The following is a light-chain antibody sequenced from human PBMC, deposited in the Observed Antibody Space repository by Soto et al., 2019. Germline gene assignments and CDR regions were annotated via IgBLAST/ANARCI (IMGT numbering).Light chain of an antibody. CDR1: SNDVGGYNY. Sequence: QSVLTQPPSASGSPGQSVTISCTGTSNDVGGYNYVSWYQQHPGKAPKLMIYEVSKRPSGVPDRFSGSKSGNTASLTVSGLQAEDEADYYCSSYAGSNNIYVVFGGGTKLTVL. J-gene: IGLJ2*01. CDR2: EVS. V-gene: IGLV2-8*01. CDR3: SSYAGSNNIYVV.